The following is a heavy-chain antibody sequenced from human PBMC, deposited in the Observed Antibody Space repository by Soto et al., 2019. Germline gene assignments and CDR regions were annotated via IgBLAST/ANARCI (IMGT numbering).Heavy chain of an antibody. CDR1: GFTFSTYA. Sequence: PGGSLRLSCAASGFTFSTYAMNWVRQAPGKGLEWVSAISGSGANTYYADSVKGRFTISRDNSKNTLYLQMNSLRAEDTAVYYCAKDLLVVGPTGFDYWGQGTLVTVSS. J-gene: IGHJ4*02. D-gene: IGHD1-26*01. CDR3: AKDLLVVGPTGFDY. V-gene: IGHV3-23*01. CDR2: ISGSGANT.